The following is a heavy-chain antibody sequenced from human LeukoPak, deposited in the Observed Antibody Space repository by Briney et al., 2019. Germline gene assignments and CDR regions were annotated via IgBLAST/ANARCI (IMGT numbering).Heavy chain of an antibody. CDR2: IIPILGIA. V-gene: IGHV1-69*04. CDR3: ARNYRSLYYYYGMDV. J-gene: IGHJ6*02. CDR1: GGTFSSYA. Sequence: GASVKVSCKASGGTFSSYAISWVRQAPGQGLEWMGRIIPILGIANYAQKFQGRVMITADKSTSTAYMELSSLRSEDTAVYYCARNYRSLYYYYGMDVWGQGTTVTVSS. D-gene: IGHD1-7*01.